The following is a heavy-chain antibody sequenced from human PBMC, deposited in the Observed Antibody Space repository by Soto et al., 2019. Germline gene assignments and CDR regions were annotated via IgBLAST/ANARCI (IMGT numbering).Heavy chain of an antibody. V-gene: IGHV1-24*01. CDR3: ATDPLRYFDWSS. J-gene: IGHJ3*01. Sequence: ASVKVSCKVSGYFLAELSMHWVRQAPGKGLEWMGGFDPQHGETIYAQKFQGRVTMTEDTSTDTAYMELSSLRSDDTAVYYCATDPLRYFDWSSWGQGTMVTVSS. D-gene: IGHD3-9*01. CDR1: GYFLAELS. CDR2: FDPQHGET.